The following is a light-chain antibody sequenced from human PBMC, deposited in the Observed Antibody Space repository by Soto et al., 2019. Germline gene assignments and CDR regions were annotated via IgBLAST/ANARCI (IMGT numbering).Light chain of an antibody. J-gene: IGKJ1*01. CDR3: QQYYTLPRT. CDR2: WAS. Sequence: DIVMTQSPDSLAVSLGERATINCNSSQSVLYSSNNKDYLAWYQHKPGQPPKLLIYWASTRESGVLDRFSGSGSRTDFTLTISSLQAEDVAVYYCQQYYTLPRTFGQGTKVEIK. V-gene: IGKV4-1*01. CDR1: QSVLYSSNNKDY.